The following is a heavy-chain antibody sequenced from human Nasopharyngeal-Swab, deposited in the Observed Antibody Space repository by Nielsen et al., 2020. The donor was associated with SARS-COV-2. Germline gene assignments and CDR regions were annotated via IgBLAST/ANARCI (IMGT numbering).Heavy chain of an antibody. CDR2: ISWNGGST. D-gene: IGHD1-26*01. CDR3: AGSGIGGDYYGMDV. J-gene: IGHJ6*02. CDR1: GFTFDDYA. Sequence: GGSLRLSCTASGFTFDDYAMHWVRQAPGKGLEWVSGISWNGGSTGYADSVKGRFTISRDNAKNSLYLQMNSLRAEDTALYHCAGSGIGGDYYGMDVWGQGTTVTVSS. V-gene: IGHV3-20*01.